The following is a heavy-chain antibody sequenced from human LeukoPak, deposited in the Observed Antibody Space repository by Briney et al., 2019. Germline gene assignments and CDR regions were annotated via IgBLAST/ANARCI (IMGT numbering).Heavy chain of an antibody. V-gene: IGHV3-7*01. J-gene: IGHJ4*02. CDR2: IKQDGSEK. CDR1: GFTFSSYW. Sequence: GGSLRLSCAASGFTFSSYWMSWVRQAPGKGLEWVANIKQDGSEKYYVDSVKGRFTISRDNAKNSLYLQMNSLRAEDTAVYYCAKSAYARGELFEYRGQGTLVTVSA. CDR3: AKSAYARGELFEY. D-gene: IGHD3-10*01.